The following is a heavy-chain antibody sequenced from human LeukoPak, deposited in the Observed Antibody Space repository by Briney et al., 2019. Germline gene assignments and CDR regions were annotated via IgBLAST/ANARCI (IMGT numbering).Heavy chain of an antibody. CDR1: GGSINSGDYY. Sequence: SETLSLTCTVSGGSINSGDYYWRWIRQPPGKGLEWIGYIHFSGSTYYNPSLKSRVTISVETSKKQVSLKVISVTAADTAVYYCARAAIAVAPETNWFDPWGQGTLVTVSS. CDR3: ARAAIAVAPETNWFDP. J-gene: IGHJ5*02. D-gene: IGHD6-19*01. CDR2: IHFSGST. V-gene: IGHV4-30-4*01.